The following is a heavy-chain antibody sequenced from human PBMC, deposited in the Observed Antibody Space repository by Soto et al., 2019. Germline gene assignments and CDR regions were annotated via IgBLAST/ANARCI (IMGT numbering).Heavy chain of an antibody. J-gene: IGHJ6*02. CDR2: TYYRSKWYI. D-gene: IGHD3-3*01. CDR1: GDRVSTNSAA. V-gene: IGHV6-1*01. CDR3: ARAGDYDSWSGYTSQYYHYGMDV. Sequence: SQTLSLTCAISGDRVSTNSAAWNWVRQSPSRGLEWLGRTYYRSKWYIDYALSVKSRITINPDTSKNQFSLQLDSVTPEDTAVYYCARAGDYDSWSGYTSQYYHYGMDVWGQGTTVTVSS.